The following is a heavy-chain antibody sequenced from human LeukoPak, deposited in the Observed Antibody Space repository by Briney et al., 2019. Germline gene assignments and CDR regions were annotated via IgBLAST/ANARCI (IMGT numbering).Heavy chain of an antibody. Sequence: SQSLSLTCTVSGGSISSGSYCWSWIREPAGKGLEWIARICASGSTNYNPSPKSPVTISVDTSKNQFSMKLSSVTAADTAVYYCARGLSNLEYWGQGTLVTVSS. CDR1: GGSISSGSYC. CDR2: ICASGST. V-gene: IGHV4-61*02. CDR3: ARGLSNLEY. J-gene: IGHJ4*02. D-gene: IGHD4-11*01.